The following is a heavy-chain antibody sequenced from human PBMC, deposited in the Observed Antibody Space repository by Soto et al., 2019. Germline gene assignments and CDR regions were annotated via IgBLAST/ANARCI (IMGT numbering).Heavy chain of an antibody. Sequence: WWSLRLSCSASVFTCSSYAMSWCRQAPGKGLEWVSSISGSGGGTYYADSVKGRFTFSRDNSKNTLYLQMNSLRAEDTAVYYCAKFGMATTKRSPPYYIDYWGQGALVTVSS. CDR2: ISGSGGGT. D-gene: IGHD1-1*01. CDR3: AKFGMATTKRSPPYYIDY. CDR1: VFTCSSYA. J-gene: IGHJ4*02. V-gene: IGHV3-23*01.